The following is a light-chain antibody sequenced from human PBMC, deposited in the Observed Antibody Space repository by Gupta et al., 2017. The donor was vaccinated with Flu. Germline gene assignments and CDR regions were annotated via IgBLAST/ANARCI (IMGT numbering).Light chain of an antibody. CDR2: GAS. V-gene: IGKV3-20*01. J-gene: IGKJ2*01. CDR3: QQDCSSAKT. Sequence: GTLQLSPGERATLSCRARQSVSSSYLAWYQQKPGQAPRLLIYGASSRATGIPDRFSGSGSGTDFTLTISRLEPEDFAVYYCQQDCSSAKTFGQGTKLEIK. CDR1: QSVSSSY.